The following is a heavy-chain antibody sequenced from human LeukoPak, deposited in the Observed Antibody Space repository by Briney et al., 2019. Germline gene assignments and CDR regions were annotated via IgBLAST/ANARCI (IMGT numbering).Heavy chain of an antibody. Sequence: SETLSLTCTVSGGSISSYYWNWIRQLPGMGLEWIGYIYSTGSTNYNPSLRGRVIISLDTSKNQFSLELSSVTAADTAVYYCARAGERLDYVWGSYRFDYWGQGTLVTVSS. CDR3: ARAGERLDYVWGSYRFDY. CDR2: IYSTGST. CDR1: GGSISSYY. V-gene: IGHV4-59*12. J-gene: IGHJ4*02. D-gene: IGHD3-16*02.